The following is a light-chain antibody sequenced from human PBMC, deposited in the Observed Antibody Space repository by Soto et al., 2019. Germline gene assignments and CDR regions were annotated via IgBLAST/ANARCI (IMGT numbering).Light chain of an antibody. CDR2: GAS. CDR1: ETVGYN. CDR3: HQYNNWPPWT. Sequence: ETVMTQSPVTLSVSPGETATLSCRASETVGYNLAWYQQKPGQGPRLLMYGASTRATGVPDRFSGSGSGTEFTLTISSLQSEDFAVYYCHQYNNWPPWTFGQGTKVEIK. J-gene: IGKJ1*01. V-gene: IGKV3-15*01.